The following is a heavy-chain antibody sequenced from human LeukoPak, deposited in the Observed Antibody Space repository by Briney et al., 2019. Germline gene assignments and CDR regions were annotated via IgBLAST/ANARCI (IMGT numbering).Heavy chain of an antibody. Sequence: GGSLRLSCAASGFTSSDYYMSWIRQAPGKGLEWVSYISSSGSTIYYADSVKGRFTISRDNAKNSLYLQMNSLRAEDTAVYYCARASHDTLFDYWGQGTLVTVSS. CDR1: GFTSSDYY. D-gene: IGHD1-1*01. V-gene: IGHV3-11*01. J-gene: IGHJ4*02. CDR2: ISSSGSTI. CDR3: ARASHDTLFDY.